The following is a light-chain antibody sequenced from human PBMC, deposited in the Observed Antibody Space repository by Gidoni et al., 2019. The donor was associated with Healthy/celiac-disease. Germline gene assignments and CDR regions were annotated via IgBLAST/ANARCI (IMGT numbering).Light chain of an antibody. Sequence: SYELTQPLSVSVALGQTARITCGGNNIGSKNVYWYQQKPGQAPVLVIYRDSNRPSGIPERFSGSNSGNTATLTISRAQAGDEADYYCQVWDSSRGVFGGGTKLTVL. J-gene: IGLJ3*02. V-gene: IGLV3-9*01. CDR1: NIGSKN. CDR3: QVWDSSRGV. CDR2: RDS.